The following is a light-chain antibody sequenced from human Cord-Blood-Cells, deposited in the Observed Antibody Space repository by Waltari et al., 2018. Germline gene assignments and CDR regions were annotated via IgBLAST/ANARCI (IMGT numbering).Light chain of an antibody. J-gene: IGLJ2*01. CDR1: SRDVGGSNY. V-gene: IGLV2-14*01. Sequence: QSALTQPASVSGSPGQLITISCTGTSRDVGGSNYVSWYQQHPGKAPKLMIYDVSNRPSGVSNRFSGSKSGNMASLTISGLQAEDEADYYCSSYTSSSTLVFGGGTKLTVL. CDR2: DVS. CDR3: SSYTSSSTLV.